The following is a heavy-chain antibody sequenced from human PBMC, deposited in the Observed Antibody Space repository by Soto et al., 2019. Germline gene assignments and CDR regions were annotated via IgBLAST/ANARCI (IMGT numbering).Heavy chain of an antibody. CDR2: IYYSGST. CDR3: ARRRMNRAQLLVDYFDY. D-gene: IGHD2-2*01. Sequence: QLQLQESGPGLVKPSETLSLTCTVSGGSISSSSYYWGWIRQPPGKGLEWIGSIYYSGSTHYNPSLKSRVTISVDTSKNQFSLKLSSVTAADTAVYYCARRRMNRAQLLVDYFDYWGQGTLVTVSS. J-gene: IGHJ4*02. CDR1: GGSISSSSYY. V-gene: IGHV4-39*01.